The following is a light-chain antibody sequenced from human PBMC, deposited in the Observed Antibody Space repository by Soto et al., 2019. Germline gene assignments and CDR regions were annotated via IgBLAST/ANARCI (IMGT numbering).Light chain of an antibody. J-gene: IGLJ1*01. CDR1: SSDVGAYNS. CDR3: SSSTSRSKDL. V-gene: IGLV2-14*03. Sequence: QSALTQPASVSGSPGQSITISCSGTSSDVGAYNSVSWYQQHPGKAPKLIIYSVSHRSSGASDRFSGSKFDNTASLTISGLHTEDEADYYCSSSTSRSKDLFGTGNKVTVL. CDR2: SVS.